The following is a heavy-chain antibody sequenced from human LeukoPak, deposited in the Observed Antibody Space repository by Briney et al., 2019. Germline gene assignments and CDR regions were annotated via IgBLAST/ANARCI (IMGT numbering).Heavy chain of an antibody. CDR3: ARQYVEMATIDWFDP. CDR2: IKQDGSEK. J-gene: IGHJ5*02. Sequence: GGSLRLSCAASGFTFSNYWMSWVRQAPGKGLEWVANIKQDGSEKYFVDSVKGRFTISRDNAKNSLFLQMNSLRAEDTAVYYCARQYVEMATIDWFDPWGQGTLVTVSS. V-gene: IGHV3-7*02. CDR1: GFTFSNYW. D-gene: IGHD5-24*01.